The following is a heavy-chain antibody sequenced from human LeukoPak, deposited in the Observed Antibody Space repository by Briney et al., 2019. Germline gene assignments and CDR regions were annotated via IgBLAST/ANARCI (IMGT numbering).Heavy chain of an antibody. Sequence: GGSLRLSFAASGFTFDDYAMHWGRQAPGKGLEWVSGISWNSGSRGYADSVKGRLTISRANAKNSLYLQMTSLRAEDTALYYCAKPMFFSLVRGVSNEYWGQGTLVTVSS. V-gene: IGHV3-9*01. D-gene: IGHD3-10*01. CDR2: ISWNSGSR. CDR1: GFTFDDYA. CDR3: AKPMFFSLVRGVSNEY. J-gene: IGHJ4*02.